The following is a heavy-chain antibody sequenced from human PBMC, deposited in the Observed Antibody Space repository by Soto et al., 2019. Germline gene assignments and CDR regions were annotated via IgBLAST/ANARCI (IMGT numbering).Heavy chain of an antibody. CDR1: GGTFSSYT. CDR3: ARTPHDYGDHGDY. J-gene: IGHJ4*02. D-gene: IGHD4-17*01. CDR2: IIPILGIA. Sequence: QVQLVQSGAEVKKPGSSVKVSCKASGGTFSSYTISWVRQAPGQGLEWMGRIIPILGIANYAQKFQGRVTITADKSTSTAYMELSSLRSEDTAVYYCARTPHDYGDHGDYWGQGTLVTVSS. V-gene: IGHV1-69*02.